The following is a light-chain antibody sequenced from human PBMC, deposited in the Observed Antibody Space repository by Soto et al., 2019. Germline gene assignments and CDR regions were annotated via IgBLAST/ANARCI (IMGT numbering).Light chain of an antibody. Sequence: EIVLTQSPATLSLSPGERATLSCRASQSVSSYLAWYQQKPGQAPRLLIYDASNRATGIPARFSGSGSGTDFTLPISSLEPEDFAVYYWQQRSNWPPEITFGQGTRLEIK. CDR1: QSVSSY. J-gene: IGKJ5*01. CDR2: DAS. V-gene: IGKV3-11*01. CDR3: QQRSNWPPEIT.